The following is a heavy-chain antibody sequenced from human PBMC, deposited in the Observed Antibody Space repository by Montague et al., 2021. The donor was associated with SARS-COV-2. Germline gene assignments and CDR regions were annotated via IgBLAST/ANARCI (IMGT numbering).Heavy chain of an antibody. CDR2: ISYDGSNK. V-gene: IGHV3-30-3*01. CDR1: GFTFSSYA. CDR3: AREDPSFDAFDI. J-gene: IGHJ3*02. Sequence: SRRLSWAASGFTFSSYAMHWVRQAPGKGLEWVAVISYDGSNKYYADSVKGRFTISRDNSKNTLYLQMNSLRAEDTAVYYCAREDPSFDAFDIWGQGTMVTVSS.